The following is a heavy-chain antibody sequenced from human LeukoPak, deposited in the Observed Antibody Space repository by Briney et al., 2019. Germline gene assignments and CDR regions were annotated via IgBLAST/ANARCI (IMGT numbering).Heavy chain of an antibody. CDR2: INPNSGGT. Sequence: ASVKVSCKASGYTFTGYYMHWVRQAPGQGLEWMGWINPNSGGTNYAQKFQGRATMTRDTSISTAYMELSRLRSDDTAVYYCARDHDYYDSSGYPHWGQGTLVTVSS. D-gene: IGHD3-22*01. V-gene: IGHV1-2*02. CDR1: GYTFTGYY. J-gene: IGHJ4*02. CDR3: ARDHDYYDSSGYPH.